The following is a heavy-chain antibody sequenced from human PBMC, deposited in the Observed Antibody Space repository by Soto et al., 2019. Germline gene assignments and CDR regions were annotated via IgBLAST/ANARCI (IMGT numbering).Heavy chain of an antibody. CDR3: ARARRGLLYYYYYGLDV. V-gene: IGHV4-59*12. D-gene: IGHD3-10*01. Sequence: SETLSLTCTVSGGSISSYYGSWLRQPPGKGLEWIGYIYYSGSTNYNPSLKSRVTISVDTSKNQFSLQLNSVTPEDTAVYYCARARRGLLYYYYYGLDVWGQGPTVTVSS. CDR2: IYYSGST. CDR1: GGSISSYY. J-gene: IGHJ6*02.